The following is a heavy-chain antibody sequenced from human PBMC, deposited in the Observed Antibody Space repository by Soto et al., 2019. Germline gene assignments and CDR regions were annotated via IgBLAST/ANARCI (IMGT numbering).Heavy chain of an antibody. CDR1: GFTFSTHA. D-gene: IGHD6-25*01. CDR3: ARDSGPAGGGACDI. CDR2: VDVGGGST. J-gene: IGHJ3*02. V-gene: IGHV3-23*01. Sequence: EVQLLESGGGLVQPGGSLRLSCAASGFTFSTHAMIWVRQAPGKGLNWVSTVDVGGGSTYYTDSEKGRFTVSRDNSKNTVYLQLNTLRAEDTAIYFCARDSGPAGGGACDIWGQGTMVTVSS.